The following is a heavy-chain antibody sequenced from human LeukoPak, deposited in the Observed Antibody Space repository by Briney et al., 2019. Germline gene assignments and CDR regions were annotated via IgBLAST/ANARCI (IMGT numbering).Heavy chain of an antibody. CDR3: ARGSASSSSSYYYYYYYMDV. CDR2: INHSGST. CDR1: GFTFSDYY. J-gene: IGHJ6*03. Sequence: GSLRLSCAASGFTFSDYYMSWIRQPPGKGLEWIGEINHSGSTNYNPSLKSRVTISVDTSKNQFSLKLSSVTAADTAVYYCARGSASSSSSYYYYYYYMDVWGKGTTVTVSS. D-gene: IGHD6-6*01. V-gene: IGHV4-34*01.